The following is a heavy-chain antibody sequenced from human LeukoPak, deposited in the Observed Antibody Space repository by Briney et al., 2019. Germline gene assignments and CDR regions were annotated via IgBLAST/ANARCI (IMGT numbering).Heavy chain of an antibody. CDR1: GYTFTSYY. D-gene: IGHD2-2*01. J-gene: IGHJ3*02. Sequence: ASVKVSCKASGYTFTSYYMHWVRQAPGQGLEWLGIINPSGGSTSYAQKFQGRVTMTRDTSTSTVYMELSSLRSEDTAVYYCAKDPNDCSSTSCYSTHGDAFDIWGQGTMVTVSS. CDR3: AKDPNDCSSTSCYSTHGDAFDI. V-gene: IGHV1-46*01. CDR2: INPSGGST.